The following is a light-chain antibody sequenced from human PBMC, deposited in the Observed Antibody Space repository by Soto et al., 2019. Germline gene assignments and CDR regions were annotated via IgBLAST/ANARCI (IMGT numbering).Light chain of an antibody. CDR1: SSNIGSNY. J-gene: IGLJ3*02. CDR2: RNN. V-gene: IGLV1-47*01. Sequence: QPVLTQPPSASGTPGQRVTISCSGSSSNIGSNYVYWYQQLPGTAPKLLIYRNNQRPSGVPDRFSGSKSGTSASLAISGLRYEDEADYYCAAWDDSLKVFGGGTQLTVL. CDR3: AAWDDSLKV.